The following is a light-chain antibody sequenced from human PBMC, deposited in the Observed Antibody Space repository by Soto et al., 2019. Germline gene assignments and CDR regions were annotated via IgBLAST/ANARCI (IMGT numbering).Light chain of an antibody. CDR3: AAWDDSLNGRV. Sequence: QSALTQPPSASGTPGQRVTISCSGSNSNIGSNTVNWYQQLPGTAPKLLIYYDNQRPSGVPDRISGSKSGTSASLAISGLQSEDEADYYCAAWDDSLNGRVFGTGTKLTVL. V-gene: IGLV1-44*01. CDR2: YDN. CDR1: NSNIGSNT. J-gene: IGLJ1*01.